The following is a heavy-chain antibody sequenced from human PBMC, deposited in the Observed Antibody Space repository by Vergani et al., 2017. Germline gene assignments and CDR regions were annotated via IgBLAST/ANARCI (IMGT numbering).Heavy chain of an antibody. CDR3: ARFDPQMEQPHY. CDR2: VYTSGMT. CDR1: GGSINTGAYY. Sequence: QVQLQESGPRLVRPSQTLSLTCTVSGGSINTGAYYWSWIRQPAGKGLEWIGRVYTSGMTNYNPSLKSRVTILVDRSKSQLSLKLTSVTAGDTAVYYCARFDPQMEQPHYWGQGIMVTVSS. D-gene: IGHD5-24*01. J-gene: IGHJ4*02. V-gene: IGHV4-61*02.